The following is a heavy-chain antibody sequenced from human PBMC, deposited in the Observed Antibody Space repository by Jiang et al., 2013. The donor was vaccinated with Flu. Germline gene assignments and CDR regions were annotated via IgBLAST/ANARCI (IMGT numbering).Heavy chain of an antibody. CDR2: IYPGDSDT. D-gene: IGHD3-9*01. J-gene: IGHJ6*02. Sequence: GAEVKKPGESLKISCKGSGYSFTSYWIGWVRQMPGKGLEWMGIIYPGDSDTRYSPSFQGQVTISADKSISTAYLQWSSLKASDTAMYYCARQGSYYDILTGYYTKDLYYGMDVWGQGTTVTVSS. V-gene: IGHV5-51*01. CDR3: ARQGSYYDILTGYYTKDLYYGMDV. CDR1: GYSFTSYW.